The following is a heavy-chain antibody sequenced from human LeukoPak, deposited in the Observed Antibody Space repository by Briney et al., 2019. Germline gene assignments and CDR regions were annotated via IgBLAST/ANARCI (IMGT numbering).Heavy chain of an antibody. CDR3: ARDERNSSGCDY. CDR1: GYTFTSYA. V-gene: IGHV1-3*01. CDR2: INAGTGNT. Sequence: ASVKVSCKASGYTFTSYAMHWVRQAPGQRLEWMGWINAGTGNTKYSQKFQGRVTITRDTSANTAPMELSSLRSEDTAVYYCARDERNSSGCDYWGQGTLVTVSS. J-gene: IGHJ4*02. D-gene: IGHD6-19*01.